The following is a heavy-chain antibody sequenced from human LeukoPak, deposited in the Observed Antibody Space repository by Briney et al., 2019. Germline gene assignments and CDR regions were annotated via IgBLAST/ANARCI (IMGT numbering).Heavy chain of an antibody. Sequence: GASVKVSCKASGCTVSSYAISWVRQAPGQGLEWMGGIIPIFGTANYAQKFQGRVTITADKSTSTAYMELSSLRSEDTAVYYCARGPKLLWFGELREAFDIWGQGTMVTVSS. CDR1: GCTVSSYA. CDR3: ARGPKLLWFGELREAFDI. D-gene: IGHD3-10*01. J-gene: IGHJ3*02. V-gene: IGHV1-69*06. CDR2: IIPIFGTA.